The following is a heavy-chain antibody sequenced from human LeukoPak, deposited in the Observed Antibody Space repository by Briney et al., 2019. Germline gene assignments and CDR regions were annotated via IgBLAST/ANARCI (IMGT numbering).Heavy chain of an antibody. CDR2: IYYSGST. CDR3: ARAWGYDSTGPFDY. V-gene: IGHV4-59*01. Sequence: SETLSLTCTASGGSISSYYWSWIRQPPGKGLEWIGYIYYSGSTNYNPSLKSRVTISVDTSKNQFSLKLSSVTAADTAVYYCARAWGYDSTGPFDYWGQGTLVTVSS. D-gene: IGHD3-22*01. J-gene: IGHJ4*02. CDR1: GGSISSYY.